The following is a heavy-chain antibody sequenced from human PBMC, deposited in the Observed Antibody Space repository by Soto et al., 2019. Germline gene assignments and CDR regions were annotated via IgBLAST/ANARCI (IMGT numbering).Heavy chain of an antibody. J-gene: IGHJ6*02. CDR1: GGTFSSYA. V-gene: IGHV1-69*01. CDR3: ARSTPVGVLVVDSTVPLYYGMDV. CDR2: IIPIFGTA. D-gene: IGHD3-22*01. Sequence: QVQLVQSGAEVKKPGSSVKVSCKASGGTFSSYAISWVRQAPGQGLEWMGGIIPIFGTANYAQKFQGRVTITADESTSTAYMELSSLRSEDTAVYYCARSTPVGVLVVDSTVPLYYGMDVWGQGTTVTVSS.